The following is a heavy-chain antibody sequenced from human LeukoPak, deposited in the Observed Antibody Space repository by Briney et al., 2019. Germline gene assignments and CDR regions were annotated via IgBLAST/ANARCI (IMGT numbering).Heavy chain of an antibody. Sequence: PSETLSLTCTVSGGSISSYYWSRIRQPPGKGLEWIGYIYYSGSTNYNPSLKSRVTISVDTSKNQFSLKLSSVTAADTAVYYCARGASGVVVTAIPIYYYYYMDVWGKGTTVTVSS. D-gene: IGHD2-21*02. V-gene: IGHV4-59*01. CDR2: IYYSGST. CDR3: ARGASGVVVTAIPIYYYYYMDV. CDR1: GGSISSYY. J-gene: IGHJ6*03.